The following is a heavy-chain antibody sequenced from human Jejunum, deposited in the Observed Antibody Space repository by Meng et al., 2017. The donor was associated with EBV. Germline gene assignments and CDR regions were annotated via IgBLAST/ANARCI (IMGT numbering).Heavy chain of an antibody. J-gene: IGHJ4*02. Sequence: QVQPQQWGAGLLKPSETLSLTCAVYRGSFSGYYWSWIRQHPGKGLEWIGEINHSGSTNYNPSLRSRVTISVETSKNQFSLRLNSVTAADTAVYYCARVAFSYTTRSLDSWGQGTLVTVFS. V-gene: IGHV4-34*02. CDR2: INHSGST. CDR1: RGSFSGYY. D-gene: IGHD3-16*02. CDR3: ARVAFSYTTRSLDS.